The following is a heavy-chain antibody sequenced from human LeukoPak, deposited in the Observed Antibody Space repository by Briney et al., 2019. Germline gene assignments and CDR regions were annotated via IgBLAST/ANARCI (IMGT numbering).Heavy chain of an antibody. J-gene: IGHJ6*02. CDR1: GGSFSGYY. V-gene: IGHV4-34*01. CDR2: INHSGST. Sequence: PSETLSLTCAVYGGSFSGYYWSWIRQPPGKGLEWIGEINHSGSTNYNPSLKSRVTISVDTSKNQFSLKLSSVTAADTAVYYCAGIAARYHYYGMDVWGQGTTVTVSS. D-gene: IGHD6-6*01. CDR3: AGIAARYHYYGMDV.